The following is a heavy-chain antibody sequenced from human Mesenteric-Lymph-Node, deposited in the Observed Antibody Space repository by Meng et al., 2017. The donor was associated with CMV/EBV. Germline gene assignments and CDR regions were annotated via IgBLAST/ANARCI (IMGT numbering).Heavy chain of an antibody. V-gene: IGHV3-30*02. J-gene: IGHJ5*02. D-gene: IGHD4-17*01. CDR1: GFTFSSYG. CDR3: AKGAGHDYADFVNCFDP. Sequence: GESLRLSCAASGFTFSSYGMHWVRQAPGKGLEWVTFIRSDGSHKFYADYVKGRFTISRDNSKNTLSLQMSSLRTEDTAVYYCAKGAGHDYADFVNCFDPWGQGTLVTVSS. CDR2: IRSDGSHK.